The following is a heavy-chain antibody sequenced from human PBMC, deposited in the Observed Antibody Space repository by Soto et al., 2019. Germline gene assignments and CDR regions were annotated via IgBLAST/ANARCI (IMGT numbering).Heavy chain of an antibody. Sequence: ASVKVSCKASGYTFTSYAMHWVRQAPGQRLEWMGWINAGNGNTTYSQKFQGRVTIIRDTSASTAYMELSSLRSEDTAVYYCARVEVVTAIKNYWGQGTLVTVSS. J-gene: IGHJ4*02. CDR2: INAGNGNT. CDR3: ARVEVVTAIKNY. V-gene: IGHV1-3*01. D-gene: IGHD2-21*02. CDR1: GYTFTSYA.